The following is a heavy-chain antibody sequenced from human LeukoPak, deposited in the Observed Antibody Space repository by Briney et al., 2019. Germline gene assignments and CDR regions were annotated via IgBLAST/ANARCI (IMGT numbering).Heavy chain of an antibody. J-gene: IGHJ4*02. V-gene: IGHV3-43*02. CDR3: AKGRIAVAGYFDY. D-gene: IGHD6-19*01. CDR2: ISGDGGST. CDR1: GFTFDDYA. Sequence: PGGSLRLSCAASGFTFDDYAMHWVRPAPGKGRAWVSLISGDGGSTYYADSVKGRFTISRDNSKNSLYVQMNSLRTEDTALYYCAKGRIAVAGYFDYWGQGTLVTVSS.